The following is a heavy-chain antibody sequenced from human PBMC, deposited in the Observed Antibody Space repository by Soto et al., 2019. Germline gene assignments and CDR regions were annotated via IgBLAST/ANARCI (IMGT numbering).Heavy chain of an antibody. CDR1: GGSFSGYY. J-gene: IGHJ5*02. CDR2: INHSGST. Sequence: QVQLQQWGAGLLKPSETLSLTCAVYGGSFSGYYWSWIRQPPGKGLEWIGEINHSGSTNYNPSLKSPVTISVDTSKNQFSLKLSSVTAAGTAVYYCARLEGYCSGGSCYDWFDPWGQGTLVTVSS. V-gene: IGHV4-34*01. D-gene: IGHD2-15*01. CDR3: ARLEGYCSGGSCYDWFDP.